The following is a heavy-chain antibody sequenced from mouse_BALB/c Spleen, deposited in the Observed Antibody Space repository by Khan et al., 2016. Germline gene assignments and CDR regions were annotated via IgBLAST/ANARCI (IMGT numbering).Heavy chain of an antibody. J-gene: IGHJ1*01. D-gene: IGHD1-1*01. Sequence: QIQLVQSGAELVRPGTSVKISCTASGYTFTNYWLGWVKQRPGHGLEWIGDIYPGGCYTNYNEKFKGKATLTADTSSSTAYMQLSSLTSEDSAVYFCASFYYVSSYWYFDVWGAGTTVTVAS. V-gene: IGHV1-63*02. CDR3: ASFYYVSSYWYFDV. CDR1: GYTFTNYW. CDR2: IYPGGCYT.